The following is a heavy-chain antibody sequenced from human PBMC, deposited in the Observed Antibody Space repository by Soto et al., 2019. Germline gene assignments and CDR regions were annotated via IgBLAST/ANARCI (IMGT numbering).Heavy chain of an antibody. CDR3: ARGGYYDSSGSRNYHYYGMDV. Sequence: VKVSCKASGYTFTSYGISWVRQAPGQGLEWMGWISAYNGNTKYAQILQGRVSMTTDTSTKTAYMEVRSLRSDDTAVYYCARGGYYDSSGSRNYHYYGMDVWGQGTTVTVSS. D-gene: IGHD3-22*01. J-gene: IGHJ6*02. V-gene: IGHV1-18*01. CDR1: GYTFTSYG. CDR2: ISAYNGNT.